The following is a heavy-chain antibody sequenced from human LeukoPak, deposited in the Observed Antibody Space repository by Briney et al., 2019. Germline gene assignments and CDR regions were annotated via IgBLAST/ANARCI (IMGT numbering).Heavy chain of an antibody. V-gene: IGHV3-30*18. J-gene: IGHJ4*02. CDR3: AKDLGYGDLMGFDY. Sequence: PVRSLPLSCAASGFTFSSYGMHWVRQAPGKGLEGVAVISYDGSTQYYADSVKGRFTISRDNSKNTLHLQMNSLRAEDTAVYYCAKDLGYGDLMGFDYWGQGT. CDR1: GFTFSSYG. D-gene: IGHD4-17*01. CDR2: ISYDGSTQ.